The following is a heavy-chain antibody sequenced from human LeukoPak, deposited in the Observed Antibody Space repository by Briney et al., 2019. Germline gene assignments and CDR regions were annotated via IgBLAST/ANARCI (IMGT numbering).Heavy chain of an antibody. D-gene: IGHD5-12*01. V-gene: IGHV1-8*01. CDR3: ARGLATWVVNYYYYMDV. J-gene: IGHJ6*03. CDR1: GYTFTSYD. Sequence: ASVKVSCKASGYTFTSYDINWVRQATGQGLEWMGSTNPNSGNTGYAQKFQGRVTMTRNTSISTAYMELSSLRSEDTAVYYCARGLATWVVNYYYYMDVWGKGTTVTISS. CDR2: TNPNSGNT.